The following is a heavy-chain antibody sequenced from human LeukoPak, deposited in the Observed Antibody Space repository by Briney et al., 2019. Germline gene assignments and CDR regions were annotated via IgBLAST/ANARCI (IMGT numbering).Heavy chain of an antibody. V-gene: IGHV1-2*06. CDR2: INPNSGGT. J-gene: IGHJ6*03. Sequence: ASVKVSCKVSGYTFTGYYMHWVRQAPGQGLEWMGRINPNSGGTNYAQKFQGRVTMTRDTSISTAYMELSRLRSDDTAVYYCARGVVPAAPGDYYYYMDVWGKGTTVTVSS. D-gene: IGHD2-2*01. CDR3: ARGVVPAAPGDYYYYMDV. CDR1: GYTFTGYY.